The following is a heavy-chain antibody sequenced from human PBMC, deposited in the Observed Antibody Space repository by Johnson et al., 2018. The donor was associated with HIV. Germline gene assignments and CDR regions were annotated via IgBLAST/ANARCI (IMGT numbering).Heavy chain of an antibody. CDR2: ILYDGSTK. Sequence: QVQLVESGGRVVRPGGSLRLSCAASGFTFSNYALHWVRQAPGKGLEWVAVILYDGSTKYYADSVKCRFTISSDNSKNTLYLQMISLRAEDTAVYYCAKEANPYSSSWYGDAFDIWGQGTMVTVSS. D-gene: IGHD6-13*01. J-gene: IGHJ3*02. V-gene: IGHV3-30*18. CDR1: GFTFSNYA. CDR3: AKEANPYSSSWYGDAFDI.